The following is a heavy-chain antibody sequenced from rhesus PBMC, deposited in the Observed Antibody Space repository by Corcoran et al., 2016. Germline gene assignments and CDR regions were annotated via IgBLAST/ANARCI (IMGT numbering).Heavy chain of an antibody. CDR1: GFTFSGYG. D-gene: IGHD4-29*01. V-gene: IGHV3S16*01. J-gene: IGHJ4*01. CDR2: ISSASSYI. Sequence: EVQLVESGGGLVQPGGSLRLSCAASGFTFSGYGMSWGRQAPGKGLEWGSSISSASSYIYYAASGKGRFTISTDNAKNSLSLQMNSLRAEDTAVYYCTLYGSSYVRLFDYWGQGVLVTVSS. CDR3: TLYGSSYVRLFDY.